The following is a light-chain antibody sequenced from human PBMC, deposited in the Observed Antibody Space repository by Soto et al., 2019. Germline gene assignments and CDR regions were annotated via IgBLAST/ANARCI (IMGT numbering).Light chain of an antibody. Sequence: EIVMTQSPATLAVSPGERAALSCRASQSVSSNFAWYQQKPGQAPRLIIYGASSRATGTPARFSGSGSGTEFTLSISSLQSEDFAVYYCQQYNNWSYTFGLGTKLEMK. CDR1: QSVSSN. J-gene: IGKJ2*01. V-gene: IGKV3-15*01. CDR2: GAS. CDR3: QQYNNWSYT.